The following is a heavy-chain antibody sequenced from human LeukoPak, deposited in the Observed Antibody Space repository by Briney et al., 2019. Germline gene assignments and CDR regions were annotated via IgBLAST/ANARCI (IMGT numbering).Heavy chain of an antibody. CDR2: ISYDGSNK. CDR3: AKESGSYLDY. V-gene: IGHV3-30*18. Sequence: GGSLRLPCAASGFTFSSYGMHWVRQAPGKGLEWVAVISYDGSNKYYADSVEGRFTISRDNSKNTLYLQMNSLRAEDTAVYYCAKESGSYLDYRGQGTLVTVSS. J-gene: IGHJ4*02. D-gene: IGHD1-26*01. CDR1: GFTFSSYG.